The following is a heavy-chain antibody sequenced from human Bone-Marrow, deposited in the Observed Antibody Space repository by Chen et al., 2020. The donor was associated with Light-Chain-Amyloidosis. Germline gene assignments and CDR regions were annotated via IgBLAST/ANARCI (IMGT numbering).Heavy chain of an antibody. CDR3: ARTYDSSVDDSVYGYDY. J-gene: IGHJ4*02. D-gene: IGHD3-22*01. Sequence: QVQLVQSGAEVKRPGASVKVSCKGSGYTFTNNGINWVRQAPGQGLEWMGWISTYNGNTKYAQELQGRVTMTTDTSTNTAYMELRSLISDDTAVYYCARTYDSSVDDSVYGYDYWGQGSQVTVSS. CDR2: ISTYNGNT. CDR1: GYTFTNNG. V-gene: IGHV1-18*01.